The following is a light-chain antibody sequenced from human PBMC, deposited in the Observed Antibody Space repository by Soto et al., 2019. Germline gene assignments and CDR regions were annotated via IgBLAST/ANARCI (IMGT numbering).Light chain of an antibody. CDR2: GAS. Sequence: VLTQSPGTLSLSPGGRATLSCRASQTVSSSNLAWYQKKPGQAPRVVIYGASTRATGIPDRFSGSGSGTDFTLTISRLEPEAFAVYYCQQYDNSPYTFGQGTNLEIK. CDR1: QTVSSSN. V-gene: IGKV3-20*01. J-gene: IGKJ2*01. CDR3: QQYDNSPYT.